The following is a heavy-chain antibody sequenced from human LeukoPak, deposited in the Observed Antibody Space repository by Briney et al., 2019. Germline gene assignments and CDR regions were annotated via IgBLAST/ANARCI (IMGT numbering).Heavy chain of an antibody. CDR3: AREGPRRNWFAP. V-gene: IGHV4-34*01. CDR2: INHSGST. J-gene: IGHJ5*02. CDR1: GGSFSGYY. Sequence: SETLSLTCAVYGGSFSGYYWSWIRQPPGKGLEWIGEINHSGSTNYSPSLKSRVTISVDTSKKQFSLKLSSVTAADTAVYYCAREGPRRNWFAPWGEGNLVTVSS.